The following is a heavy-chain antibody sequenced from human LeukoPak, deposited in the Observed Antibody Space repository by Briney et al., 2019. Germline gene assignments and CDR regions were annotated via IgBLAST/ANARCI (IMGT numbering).Heavy chain of an antibody. CDR3: ARDYYYDSSGSFDY. J-gene: IGHJ4*02. V-gene: IGHV3-33*08. CDR2: IWYDGSNK. CDR1: GFNFSNYG. D-gene: IGHD3-22*01. Sequence: GSLRLSLASSGFNFSNYGMPWVRQAPGKGLEGVAVIWYDGSNKYYADSVKGRFTISRDNSKNTLYLQMNSLRAEDTAVYYCARDYYYDSSGSFDYWGQGTLVTVSS.